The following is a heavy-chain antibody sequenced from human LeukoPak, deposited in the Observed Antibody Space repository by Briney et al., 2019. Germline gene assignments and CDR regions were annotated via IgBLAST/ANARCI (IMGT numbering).Heavy chain of an antibody. Sequence: GGSLRLSCAASGFAFSNYWLHWVRQAPGKGLEWVARINTHGSSTNYADSVKGRFTISRDNAKNTLYLQMTSLSAEDTAVYYALAGYYYYYLDVWAKGTTVTVSS. CDR3: LAGYYYYYLDV. D-gene: IGHD6-13*01. V-gene: IGHV3-74*01. CDR1: GFAFSNYW. CDR2: INTHGSST. J-gene: IGHJ6*03.